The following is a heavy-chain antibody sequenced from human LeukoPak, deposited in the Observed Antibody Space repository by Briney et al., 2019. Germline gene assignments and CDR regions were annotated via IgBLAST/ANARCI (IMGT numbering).Heavy chain of an antibody. J-gene: IGHJ5*02. V-gene: IGHV3-48*01. D-gene: IGHD1-26*01. Sequence: GGSLRLSCAASGFTFSSYCMNWVRQAPGKGLEWVSYISSSSSTIYYADSVKGRFTISRDNAKNSLYLQMNSLRAEDTAVYYCARDRSIVGAWFDPWGQGTLVTVSS. CDR3: ARDRSIVGAWFDP. CDR2: ISSSSSTI. CDR1: GFTFSSYC.